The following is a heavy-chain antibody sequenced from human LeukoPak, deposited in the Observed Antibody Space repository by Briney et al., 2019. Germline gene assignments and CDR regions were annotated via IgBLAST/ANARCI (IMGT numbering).Heavy chain of an antibody. Sequence: GGSLRLSCAASGFTFSDYYMSWIRQAPGEGLGWVSYISSSGSTIYYADSVKGRFTISRDNAKNSLYLQMNSLRAEDTAVYYCASFYCSSTSCYCLDYWGQGTLVTVSS. J-gene: IGHJ4*02. CDR3: ASFYCSSTSCYCLDY. CDR2: ISSSGSTI. V-gene: IGHV3-11*04. CDR1: GFTFSDYY. D-gene: IGHD2-2*01.